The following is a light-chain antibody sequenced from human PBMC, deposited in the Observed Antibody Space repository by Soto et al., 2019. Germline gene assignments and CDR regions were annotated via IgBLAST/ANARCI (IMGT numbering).Light chain of an antibody. V-gene: IGLV2-14*03. CDR2: DVT. CDR3: ISYTSSTTVV. J-gene: IGLJ2*01. Sequence: QSALTQPASVSGSPGQSITMSCTGTSSDFSDFNYVSWYQQHPGKAPKLMIYDVTKRPAGVSNRFSGSKSGSTASLTISGLQAEDEADYYCISYTSSTTVVIGGGTKVTVL. CDR1: SSDFSDFNY.